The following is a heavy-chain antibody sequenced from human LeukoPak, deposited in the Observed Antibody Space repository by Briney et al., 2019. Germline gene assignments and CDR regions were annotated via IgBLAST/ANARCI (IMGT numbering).Heavy chain of an antibody. J-gene: IGHJ4*02. D-gene: IGHD3-10*01. CDR2: IYSGGST. V-gene: IGHV3-53*01. CDR1: GFTVSSNY. CDR3: AKGPNLIILNFFDY. Sequence: PGGSLRLSCAASGFTVSSNYMSWVRQAPGKGLEWVSVIYSGGSTYYADSVKGRFTISRDNSKNTLYLQMNSLRAEDTAVYYCAKGPNLIILNFFDYWGQGTLVTVSS.